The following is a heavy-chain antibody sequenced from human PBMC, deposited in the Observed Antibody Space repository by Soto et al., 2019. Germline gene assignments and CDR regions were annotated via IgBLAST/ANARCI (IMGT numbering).Heavy chain of an antibody. CDR2: IWYDGSNK. V-gene: IGHV3-33*01. J-gene: IGHJ3*02. CDR3: ARDENYYDSSGDAFDI. D-gene: IGHD3-22*01. Sequence: SLRLSCAASGFTFSSYGMHWVRQAPGKGLEWVAVIWYDGSNKYYADSVKGRFTISRDNSKNTLYLQMNSLRAEDTAVYYCARDENYYDSSGDAFDIWGQGTMVTVSS. CDR1: GFTFSSYG.